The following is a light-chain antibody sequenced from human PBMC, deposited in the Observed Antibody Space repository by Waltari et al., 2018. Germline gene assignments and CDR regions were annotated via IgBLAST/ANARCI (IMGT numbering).Light chain of an antibody. CDR3: NSRDSNGNHPVV. CDR2: GTN. V-gene: IGLV3-19*01. J-gene: IGLJ2*01. CDR1: SLRRYY. Sequence: SSELPQAPPVSVALRQTVRLPCQVDSLRRYYASWYQQKPGQARILAIYGTNNRPSVIPDRFSGSSSGNTAALTITGARAEDEADYYGNSRDSNGNHPVVFGGGTKLTVL.